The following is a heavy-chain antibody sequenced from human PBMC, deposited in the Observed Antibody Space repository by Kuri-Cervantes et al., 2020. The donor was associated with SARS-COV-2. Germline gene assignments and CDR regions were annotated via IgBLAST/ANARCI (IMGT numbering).Heavy chain of an antibody. V-gene: IGHV3-30-3*01. CDR1: GFTFNNYA. Sequence: GESLKISCAASGFTFNNYAMHWVRQTPGEGLEWVAVIPYDGSTEYYADSVKGRFTISGDNSKNTLWLQMNRLRPEDTAVYYCARDQRPFKAGMDVWGHGTTVTVSS. CDR2: IPYDGSTE. CDR3: ARDQRPFKAGMDV. J-gene: IGHJ6*02.